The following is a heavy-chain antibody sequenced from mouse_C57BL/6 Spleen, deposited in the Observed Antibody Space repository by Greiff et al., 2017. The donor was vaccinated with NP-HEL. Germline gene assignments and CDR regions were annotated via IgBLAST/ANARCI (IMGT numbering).Heavy chain of an antibody. V-gene: IGHV1-52*01. CDR2: IDPSDSEP. CDR3: ARAMVTTKGFDY. CDR1: GYTFTSYW. D-gene: IGHD2-2*01. J-gene: IGHJ2*01. Sequence: VQLQQSGAELVRPGSSVKLSCKASGYTFTSYWMHWVKQRPIQGLEWIGNIDPSDSEPHYNQKFKDKATLTVDKSSSTAYMQLSSLTSEDSAVYYCARAMVTTKGFDYWGQGTTLTVSS.